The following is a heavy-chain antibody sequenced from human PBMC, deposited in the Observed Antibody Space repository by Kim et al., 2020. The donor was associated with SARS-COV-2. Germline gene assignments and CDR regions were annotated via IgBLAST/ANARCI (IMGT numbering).Heavy chain of an antibody. D-gene: IGHD3-10*02. J-gene: IGHJ2*01. CDR3: ARCAGARYFDL. Sequence: TRHSPPFQGQVTISADKSISTAYLQWSSLKASDTAMYYCARCAGARYFDLWGRGTLVTVSS. CDR2: T. V-gene: IGHV5-51*01.